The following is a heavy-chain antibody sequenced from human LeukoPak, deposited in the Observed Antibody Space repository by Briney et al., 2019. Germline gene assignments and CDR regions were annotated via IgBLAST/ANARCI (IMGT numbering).Heavy chain of an antibody. CDR1: GGAISDYY. CDR3: ARRYCSSLGCHKTINWFDP. V-gene: IGHV4-59*01. J-gene: IGHJ5*02. D-gene: IGHD2-2*01. CDR2: IYYSGST. Sequence: SETLSLTCTVSGGAISDYYWTWIRQPPGKELEWIGCIYYSGSTTYNPSLKSRVTISLDKSKNQFSLELTSVTAADTAVYYCARRYCSSLGCHKTINWFDPWGQGTLVTVSS.